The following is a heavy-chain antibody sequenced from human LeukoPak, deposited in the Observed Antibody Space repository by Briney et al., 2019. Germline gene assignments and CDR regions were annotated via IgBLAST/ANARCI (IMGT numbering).Heavy chain of an antibody. CDR3: ARGQRRGWLHKGGAFDI. D-gene: IGHD5-24*01. V-gene: IGHV3-48*03. CDR2: ISSSGSTI. Sequence: GGSLRLSCAASGFTFSSYEMNWVRQAPGKGLEWVSYISSSGSTIYYADSVKGRFTISRDNAKNSLYLQMNSLRAEDTAVYYCARGQRRGWLHKGGAFDIWGQGTMVTVSS. J-gene: IGHJ3*02. CDR1: GFTFSSYE.